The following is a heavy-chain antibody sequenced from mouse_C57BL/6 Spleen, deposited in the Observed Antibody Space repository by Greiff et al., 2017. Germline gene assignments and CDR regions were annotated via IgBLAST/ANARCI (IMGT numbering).Heavy chain of an antibody. V-gene: IGHV1-61*01. D-gene: IGHD2-4*01. CDR3: ARGDYDYHYYAMDY. Sequence: QVQLKQPGAELVRPGSSVKLSCKASGYTFTSYWMDWVKQRPGQGLEWIGNIYPSDSETHYNQKFKDKATLTVDKSSSTAYMQLSSLTSEDSAVYYCARGDYDYHYYAMDYWGQGTSVTVSS. J-gene: IGHJ4*01. CDR1: GYTFTSYW. CDR2: IYPSDSET.